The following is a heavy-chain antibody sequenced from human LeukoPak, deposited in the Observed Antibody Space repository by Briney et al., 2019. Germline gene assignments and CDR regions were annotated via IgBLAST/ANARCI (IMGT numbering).Heavy chain of an antibody. CDR2: IYHSGST. V-gene: IGHV4-38-2*02. J-gene: IGHJ5*02. Sequence: SETLSLTCTVSGYSISSGYYWGWIRQPPGKGLEWIGSIYHSGSTYYNPSLKSRVTISVGTSKNQFSLKLSSVTAADTAVYYCARGSSSWTGRNWFDPWGQGTLVTVSS. CDR3: ARGSSSWTGRNWFDP. CDR1: GYSISSGYY. D-gene: IGHD6-13*01.